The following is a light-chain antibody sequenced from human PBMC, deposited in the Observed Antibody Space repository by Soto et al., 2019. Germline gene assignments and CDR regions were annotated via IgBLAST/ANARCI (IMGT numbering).Light chain of an antibody. CDR2: GAS. CDR3: QQFGNSPYP. J-gene: IGKJ2*01. Sequence: EIVLTQSPGTLSLSPGERATLSCRASQSVSSSYLAWYQQKPGQAPRLLIYGASSRATGIPDGFSGSGSGTDFTLTISRLEPEDFAVYYCQQFGNSPYPLGQGTRLEIK. CDR1: QSVSSSY. V-gene: IGKV3-20*01.